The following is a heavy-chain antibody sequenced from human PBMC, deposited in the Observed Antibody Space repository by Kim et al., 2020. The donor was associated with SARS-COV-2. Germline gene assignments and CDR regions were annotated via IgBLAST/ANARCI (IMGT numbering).Heavy chain of an antibody. J-gene: IGHJ5*02. CDR3: ASVFYDSSGYYYSNWFDP. V-gene: IGHV4-4*02. D-gene: IGHD3-22*01. Sequence: LKSRVTISVDKSKNQFSLKLSSVTAADTAVYYCASVFYDSSGYYYSNWFDPWGQGTLVTVSS.